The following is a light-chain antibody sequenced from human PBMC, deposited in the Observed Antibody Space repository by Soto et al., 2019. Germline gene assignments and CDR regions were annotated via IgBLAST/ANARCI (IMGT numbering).Light chain of an antibody. CDR1: SSNIGAGYD. CDR2: VNT. J-gene: IGLJ2*01. CDR3: QSYDISLSGVV. V-gene: IGLV1-40*01. Sequence: QPVLTQPPSVSGAPGQRVTISCTGSSSNIGAGYDVHWYQQLPGTAPKVLIYVNTNRPSGVPDRFSGSKSGTSASLAITGLQAEDEADYYCQSYDISLSGVVFGGGTKLTVL.